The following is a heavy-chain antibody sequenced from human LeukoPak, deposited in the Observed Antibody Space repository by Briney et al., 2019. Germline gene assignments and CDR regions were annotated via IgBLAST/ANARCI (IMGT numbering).Heavy chain of an antibody. J-gene: IGHJ6*03. CDR3: ARGAEGSSWYSSGYMDV. Sequence: SETLSLTCAVYGGSFSGYYWSWIRQPPGKGLEWIGGINHSGSTNYNPSLKSRVTISVDTSKNQFSLKLSSVTAADTAVYYCARGAEGSSWYSSGYMDVWGKGTTVTVSS. CDR2: INHSGST. CDR1: GGSFSGYY. D-gene: IGHD6-13*01. V-gene: IGHV4-34*01.